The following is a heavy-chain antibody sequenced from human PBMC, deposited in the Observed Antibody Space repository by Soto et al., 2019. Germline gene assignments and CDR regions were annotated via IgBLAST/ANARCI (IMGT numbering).Heavy chain of an antibody. CDR2: IIPIFGTA. V-gene: IGHV1-69*13. CDR3: ARDAGYSYGCNY. CDR1: GGTFSSDA. J-gene: IGHJ4*02. Sequence: SVKVSCKASGGTFSSDAISWVRQAPGQGLEWMGGIIPIFGTANYAQKFQGRVTITADESTSTAYMELSSLRSEDTAVYYCARDAGYSYGCNYWGQGTLVTVSS. D-gene: IGHD5-18*01.